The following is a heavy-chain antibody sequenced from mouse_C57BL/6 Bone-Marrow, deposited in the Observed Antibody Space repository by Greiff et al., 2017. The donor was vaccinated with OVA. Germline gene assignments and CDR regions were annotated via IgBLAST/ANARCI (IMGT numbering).Heavy chain of an antibody. CDR3: ASGGYGYDGAWFAY. V-gene: IGHV1-55*01. D-gene: IGHD2-2*01. CDR1: GYTFTSYW. CDR2: IYPGSGST. Sequence: VQLQQPGAELVKPGASVKMSCKASGYTFTSYWITWVKQRPGQGLEWIGDIYPGSGSTNYNEKFKSKATLTVDTSSSTAYMQLSSLTSEDSAVYYCASGGYGYDGAWFAYWGQGTLVTVSA. J-gene: IGHJ3*01.